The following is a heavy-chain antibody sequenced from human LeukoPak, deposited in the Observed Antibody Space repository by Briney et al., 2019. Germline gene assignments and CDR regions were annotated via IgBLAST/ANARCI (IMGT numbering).Heavy chain of an antibody. J-gene: IGHJ4*02. CDR1: GFAFSGYS. D-gene: IGHD4-17*01. V-gene: IGHV3-48*04. Sequence: PGGSLRLPCAASGFAFSGYSMNWIRQAPGKGLEWVAYISYSSYTIHYADSVKGRFTISRDNAKNSLYLQMNSLRAEDTAMYYCARDGDGNFDYWGQGTLVTVSS. CDR2: ISYSSYTI. CDR3: ARDGDGNFDY.